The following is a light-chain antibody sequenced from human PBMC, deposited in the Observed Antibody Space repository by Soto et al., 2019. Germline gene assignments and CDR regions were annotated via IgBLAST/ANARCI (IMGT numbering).Light chain of an antibody. CDR3: QQFSSYPLT. Sequence: AIQLTQSPSSLSSSAGDRVTITCRASQGISSALAWYQQKPGQAPKLLIYDASRVESGVPSRFSGSGSGTDFTLIISSQQPEDFATYYYQQFSSYPLTFGPGTKVEIK. CDR2: DAS. V-gene: IGKV1-13*02. CDR1: QGISSA. J-gene: IGKJ4*01.